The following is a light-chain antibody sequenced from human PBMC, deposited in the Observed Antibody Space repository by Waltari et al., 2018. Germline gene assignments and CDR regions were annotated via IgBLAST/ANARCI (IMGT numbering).Light chain of an antibody. CDR1: QSVSSF. V-gene: IGKV3-15*01. CDR2: GAY. CDR3: QQYNDWPPLT. Sequence: EVVMTQSPATLSVSPGERATLSCRASQSVSSFVAWYQQKPGQAPRLLIYGAYTRATGIPARFSGSGSGTEFTLTISSLQSEDFAVYYCQQYNDWPPLTFGGGTKVEIK. J-gene: IGKJ4*01.